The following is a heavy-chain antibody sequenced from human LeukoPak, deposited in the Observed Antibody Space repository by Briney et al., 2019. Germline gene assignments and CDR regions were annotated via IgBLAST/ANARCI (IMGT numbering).Heavy chain of an antibody. CDR2: ISGSGGST. D-gene: IGHD2-15*01. V-gene: IGHV3-23*01. J-gene: IGHJ4*02. CDR3: ARVSPGVGVVVVAATKEDYFDY. CDR1: GFTFSSYA. Sequence: GGSLRLSCAASGFTFSSYAMSWVRPAPGKGLEWVSAISGSGGSTYYADSVKGRFAISRDNSKNTLYLQMNSLRAEDTAVYYCARVSPGVGVVVVAATKEDYFDYWGQGTLVTVSS.